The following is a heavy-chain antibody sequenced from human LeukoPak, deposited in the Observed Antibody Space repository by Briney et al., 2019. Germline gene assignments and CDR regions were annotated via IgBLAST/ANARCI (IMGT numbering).Heavy chain of an antibody. CDR3: AREPIVVVITSYYYYGMDV. V-gene: IGHV3-30-3*01. Sequence: PGRSLRLSCAASGFTFSSYAMHWVRQAPGKGLEWVAVISYDGSNKYYADSVKGRFTISRDNSKNTLYLQMNSLRAEDTAVYYCAREPIVVVITSYYYYGMDVWAKGPRSPSP. CDR2: ISYDGSNK. CDR1: GFTFSSYA. D-gene: IGHD3-22*01. J-gene: IGHJ6*02.